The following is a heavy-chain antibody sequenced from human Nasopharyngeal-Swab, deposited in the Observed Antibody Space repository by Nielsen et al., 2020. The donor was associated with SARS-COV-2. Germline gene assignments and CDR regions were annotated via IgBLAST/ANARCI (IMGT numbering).Heavy chain of an antibody. CDR3: ARDRSPNYADYL. D-gene: IGHD4-17*01. V-gene: IGHV3-7*01. Sequence: GESLKISCAASEFTFGNSWMNWVRKAPGKGLEWVANINPDGSQKYYAASVKGRFTISRDDAKNSLYLQMNSLRAEDTAVYFCARDRSPNYADYLWGQGTLVIVSS. CDR1: EFTFGNSW. CDR2: INPDGSQK. J-gene: IGHJ4*02.